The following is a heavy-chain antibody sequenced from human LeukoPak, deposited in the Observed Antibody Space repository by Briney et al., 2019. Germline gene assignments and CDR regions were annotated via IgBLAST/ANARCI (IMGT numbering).Heavy chain of an antibody. D-gene: IGHD4-23*01. CDR2: VRNDGFDT. Sequence: PGGSLRLSCVKSGLTFTNHGFHWLRQSAGRGLEWVAFVRNDGFDTYHSNSVKGRFSISRDDSKNTVYLQMNSLRAEDTALYYCARDRGKDYFGDWGQGTQVTVSS. CDR3: ARDRGKDYFGD. V-gene: IGHV3-30*02. CDR1: GLTFTNHG. J-gene: IGHJ4*02.